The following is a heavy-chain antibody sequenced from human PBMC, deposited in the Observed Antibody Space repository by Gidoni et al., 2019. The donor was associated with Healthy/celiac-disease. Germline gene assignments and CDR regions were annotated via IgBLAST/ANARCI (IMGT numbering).Heavy chain of an antibody. V-gene: IGHV1-2*02. J-gene: IGHJ4*02. CDR3: ARVGVRGTMVRGVIGY. D-gene: IGHD3-10*01. CDR2: INPNSGGT. CDR1: GYTFTGHY. Sequence: QVQLVQSGAEVKKPGASVKVSCKASGYTFTGHYMHWVRQAPGQGLEWMGWINPNSGGTNYAQKFQGRVTMTRDTSISTAYMELSRLRSDDTAVYYCARVGVRGTMVRGVIGYWGQGTLVTVSS.